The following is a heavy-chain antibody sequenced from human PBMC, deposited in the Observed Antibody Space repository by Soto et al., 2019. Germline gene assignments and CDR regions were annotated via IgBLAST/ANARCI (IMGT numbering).Heavy chain of an antibody. Sequence: GASVKVSCKASGYTFTGYYMYWVRQAPGQGLEWMGWINPNSGGTNYAQKFQGWVTMTRDTSISTAYMELSRLRSDDTAVYYCAREIRGFNYDFWSGYYRGYMDVWGKGTTVTVSS. V-gene: IGHV1-2*04. J-gene: IGHJ6*03. D-gene: IGHD3-3*01. CDR3: AREIRGFNYDFWSGYYRGYMDV. CDR2: INPNSGGT. CDR1: GYTFTGYY.